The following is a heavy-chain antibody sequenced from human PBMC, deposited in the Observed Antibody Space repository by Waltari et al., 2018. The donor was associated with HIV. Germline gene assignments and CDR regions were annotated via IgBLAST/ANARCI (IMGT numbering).Heavy chain of an antibody. CDR3: ARVNYYDSSGYVLPYFDD. CDR2: INHSGST. CDR1: GGSFSGYY. V-gene: IGHV4-34*01. Sequence: QVQLQQWGAGLLKPSETLSLTCAVYGGSFSGYYWSWIRQPPGQGLEWIGEINHSGSTNDNPALKSRVTISVDTSKNQFSLKLSSLTAADTAVYYWARVNYYDSSGYVLPYFDDWGQGTLVTVSS. J-gene: IGHJ4*02. D-gene: IGHD3-22*01.